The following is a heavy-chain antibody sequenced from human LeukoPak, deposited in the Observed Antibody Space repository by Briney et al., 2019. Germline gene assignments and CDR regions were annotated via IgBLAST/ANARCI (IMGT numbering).Heavy chain of an antibody. V-gene: IGHV1-18*01. D-gene: IGHD1-26*01. CDR3: ARDPALGTRGNWFDP. CDR2: ISAYNGNT. J-gene: IGHJ5*02. CDR1: GYTFTSYG. Sequence: ASVTVSCKASGYTFTSYGISWVRQAPGQGLEWMGWISAYNGNTNYAQKLQGRVTMTTDTSTSTAYMELRSLRSDDTAVYYCARDPALGTRGNWFDPWGQGTLVIVSS.